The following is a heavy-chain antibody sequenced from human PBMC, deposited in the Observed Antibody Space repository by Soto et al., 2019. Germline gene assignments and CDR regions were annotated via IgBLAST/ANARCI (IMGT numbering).Heavy chain of an antibody. CDR2: IFYTGST. V-gene: IGHV4-59*11. CDR1: GGSISGHY. J-gene: IGHJ4*02. CDR3: ARVGSSGWSPDY. Sequence: PSETLSLTCTVSGGSISGHYRIWIRQSPGKGLEWIGYIFYTGSTNYNPSLKSRVTLSVDTSKNQFSLRLSSVTAADTAVYYCARVGSSGWSPDYWGQGTLVTVSS. D-gene: IGHD6-19*01.